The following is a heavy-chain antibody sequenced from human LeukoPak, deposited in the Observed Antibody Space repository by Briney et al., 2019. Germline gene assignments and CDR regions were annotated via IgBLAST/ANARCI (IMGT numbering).Heavy chain of an antibody. D-gene: IGHD1-26*01. CDR1: GFTFSSYG. J-gene: IGHJ5*02. Sequence: GGPLRLSCAASGFTFSSYGMHWVRQAPGKGLEWVAFIRYDGSNKYYADSVKGRFTISRDDSKNTLYLQMNSLRAEDTAVYYCAKDGSLRGSYYNWFDPWGQGTLVTVSS. CDR2: IRYDGSNK. V-gene: IGHV3-30*02. CDR3: AKDGSLRGSYYNWFDP.